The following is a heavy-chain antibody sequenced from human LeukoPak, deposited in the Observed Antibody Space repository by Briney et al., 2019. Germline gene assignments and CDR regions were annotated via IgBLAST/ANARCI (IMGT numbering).Heavy chain of an antibody. D-gene: IGHD6-6*01. CDR1: GFTFSNYN. J-gene: IGHJ4*02. V-gene: IGHV3-21*01. CDR2: ITSSSSYI. Sequence: GGSLRLSCAASGFTFSNYNMNWVRQAPGKGLEWVSSITSSSSYIYYADSVKGRFTISRDNAKNSLYLQMNSLRAEDTAVYYCASLPSIAARPFDYWGQGTLVTVSS. CDR3: ASLPSIAARPFDY.